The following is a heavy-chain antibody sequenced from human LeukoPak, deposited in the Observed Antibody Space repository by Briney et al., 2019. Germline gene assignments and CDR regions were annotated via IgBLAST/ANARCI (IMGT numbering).Heavy chain of an antibody. Sequence: ASVKVSCKASGYTLTNYPMNWVRQAPGQGLEWMGWINTNTGNPTYALGFTGRFVFSLDTSVSTAYLQINSLKAEDTAVYYCARDPVGSHGAFDIWGQGTMVTVSS. D-gene: IGHD6-13*01. CDR2: INTNTGNP. CDR1: GYTLTNYP. V-gene: IGHV7-4-1*02. J-gene: IGHJ3*02. CDR3: ARDPVGSHGAFDI.